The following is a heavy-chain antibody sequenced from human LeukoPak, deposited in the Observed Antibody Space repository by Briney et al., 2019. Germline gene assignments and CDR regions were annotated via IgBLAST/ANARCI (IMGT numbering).Heavy chain of an antibody. CDR3: AREDDSSGALDY. J-gene: IGHJ4*02. D-gene: IGHD3-22*01. Sequence: GASVTVSCKASGYTFTGYYMHWVRQAPGQGLEWMGWINPNSGGTNYAQKFQGRVTMTRDTSISTAYMELSRLRSDDTAVYYCAREDDSSGALDYWGEGTLVTVSS. CDR1: GYTFTGYY. V-gene: IGHV1-2*02. CDR2: INPNSGGT.